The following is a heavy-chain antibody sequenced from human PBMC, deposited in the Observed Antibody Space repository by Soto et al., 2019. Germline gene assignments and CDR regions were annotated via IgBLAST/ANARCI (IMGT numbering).Heavy chain of an antibody. Sequence: EVQLVESGGGLDKPGGSLRLSCAASGFTFSTYNMNWVRQAPGKGLEWVSSISSTSIYMYYANSLKGRFTISRDNAKNSLYLQMNRLRAEDTAVYYCARGWLRDPWMYWGQGTLVTVSS. J-gene: IGHJ4*02. D-gene: IGHD5-12*01. V-gene: IGHV3-21*01. CDR1: GFTFSTYN. CDR3: ARGWLRDPWMY. CDR2: ISSTSIYM.